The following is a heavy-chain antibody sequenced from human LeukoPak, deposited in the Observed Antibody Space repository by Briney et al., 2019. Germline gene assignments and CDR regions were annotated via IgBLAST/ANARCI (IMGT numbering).Heavy chain of an antibody. CDR2: IYYSGST. V-gene: IGHV4-39*07. CDR1: GGSISSSSYY. Sequence: SETLSLTCTVSGGSISSSSYYWGWIRQPPGKELEWIGSIYYSGSTYYNPSLKSRVTISVDTSKNQFSLKLSSVTAADTAVYYCARDGGPGYSSSWYLYWGQGTLVTVSS. CDR3: ARDGGPGYSSSWYLY. J-gene: IGHJ4*02. D-gene: IGHD6-13*01.